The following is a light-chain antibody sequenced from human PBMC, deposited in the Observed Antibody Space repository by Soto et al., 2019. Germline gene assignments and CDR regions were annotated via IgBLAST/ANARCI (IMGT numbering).Light chain of an antibody. V-gene: IGKV3-20*01. J-gene: IGKJ5*01. Sequence: ETVLTQSPATLSLSPGERVTLSCRASQTVTNDYLAWYQQKDGQAPRLLIYDASTRATGVPDRFSGSGSGPEYTLTITRLEPEDFAVYSCQQYGFSPISFGQGTRLEIK. CDR2: DAS. CDR1: QTVTNDY. CDR3: QQYGFSPIS.